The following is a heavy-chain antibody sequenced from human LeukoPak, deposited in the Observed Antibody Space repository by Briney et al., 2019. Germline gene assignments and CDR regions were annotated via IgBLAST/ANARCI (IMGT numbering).Heavy chain of an antibody. D-gene: IGHD6-19*01. Sequence: ASVKVSCKASGYTFTGYYMHWVRQAPGQGLEWMGRINPNSGGTNYAQKFQGRVTMTRDTSISTAYMELSRLRSDDTAVYYCARGRGAQYSSGWYINYFDYWGQGTLVTVSS. CDR2: INPNSGGT. CDR1: GYTFTGYY. V-gene: IGHV1-2*06. CDR3: ARGRGAQYSSGWYINYFDY. J-gene: IGHJ4*02.